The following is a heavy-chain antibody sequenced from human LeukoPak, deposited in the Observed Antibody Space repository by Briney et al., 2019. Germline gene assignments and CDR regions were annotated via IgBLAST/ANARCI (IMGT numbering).Heavy chain of an antibody. J-gene: IGHJ4*02. CDR3: AIAPITSPFYFDY. Sequence: PGGSLRLSCTASGFAFDEHGMSWVRQVPGKGLEWVSGINWSGGSTGYADPLRGRFTISRDNAKNSLYLQMDSLRAEDTALYYCAIAPITSPFYFDYWGQGTLVTVSS. CDR1: GFAFDEHG. CDR2: INWSGGST. D-gene: IGHD2-2*01. V-gene: IGHV3-20*04.